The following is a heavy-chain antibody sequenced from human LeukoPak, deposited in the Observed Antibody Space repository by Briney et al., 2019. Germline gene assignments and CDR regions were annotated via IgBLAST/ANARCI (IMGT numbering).Heavy chain of an antibody. J-gene: IGHJ4*02. Sequence: GGSLRLSCAASGFTFSSYAMTWVRQAPGKGLEWVSSISSSSSYIYYADSVKGRSTISRDNAKNSLYLQMNSLRAEDTAVYYCARDLEKSSSSFDYWGQGTLVTVSS. CDR1: GFTFSSYA. CDR2: ISSSSSYI. CDR3: ARDLEKSSSSFDY. V-gene: IGHV3-21*01. D-gene: IGHD6-6*01.